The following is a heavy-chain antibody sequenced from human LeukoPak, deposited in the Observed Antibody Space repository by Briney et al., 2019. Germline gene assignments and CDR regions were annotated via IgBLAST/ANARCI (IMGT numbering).Heavy chain of an antibody. V-gene: IGHV1-2*02. CDR2: INPNSGGT. CDR1: GYTFTGYY. D-gene: IGHD6-13*01. Sequence: ASVKVSCKAFGYTFTGYYMHWVRQAPGQGLEWMGWINPNSGGTNYAQKFQGRVTMTRDTSISTAYMELSRLRSDDTAVYYCARGGGIAGPNWFDPWGQGTLVTVSS. CDR3: ARGGGIAGPNWFDP. J-gene: IGHJ5*02.